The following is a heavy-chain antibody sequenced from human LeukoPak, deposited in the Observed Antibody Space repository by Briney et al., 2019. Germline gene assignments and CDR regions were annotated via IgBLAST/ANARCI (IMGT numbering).Heavy chain of an antibody. CDR3: ATGQGNYDFWSGFDY. D-gene: IGHD3-3*01. CDR2: FDPEDGET. Sequence: GASVKVSCKVSGYTLTELSMHWVRQAPGKGLEWMGGFDPEDGETIYAQKFQGRVTMTEDTSTDTAYMELSSLRSEDTAVYYCATGQGNYDFWSGFDYWGQGTLVTVSS. CDR1: GYTLTELS. V-gene: IGHV1-24*01. J-gene: IGHJ4*02.